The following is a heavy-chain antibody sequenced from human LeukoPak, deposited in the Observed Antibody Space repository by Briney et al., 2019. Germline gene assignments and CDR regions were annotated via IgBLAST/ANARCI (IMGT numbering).Heavy chain of an antibody. D-gene: IGHD6-13*01. CDR2: ISSISSTI. CDR3: AKGVWQQLVLVYFDY. CDR1: GFTFSSYS. V-gene: IGHV3-48*01. J-gene: IGHJ4*02. Sequence: PGGSLRLSCAASGFTFSSYSMNWVRQAPGKGLEWVSYISSISSTIYNAESVKGRFTISRDNAKNSLYLQMNSLRAEDTALYYCAKGVWQQLVLVYFDYWGQGTLVTVSS.